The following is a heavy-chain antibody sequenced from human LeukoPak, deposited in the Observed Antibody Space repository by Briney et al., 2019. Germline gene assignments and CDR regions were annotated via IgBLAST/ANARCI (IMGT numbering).Heavy chain of an antibody. CDR3: AKDMKVRRVENVVGATALA. CDR2: FSWNSGSI. D-gene: IGHD1-26*01. CDR1: GFTFDDYA. J-gene: IGHJ5*02. V-gene: IGHV3-9*01. Sequence: LSGGSLRLSCAASGFTFDDYAMHWVPQAPGRGLEWVSGFSWNSGSIDYADSVKGRFTISRDNARNSLYLQMNSLRAEDTALYYCAKDMKVRRVENVVGATALAWGQGTLVTVSS.